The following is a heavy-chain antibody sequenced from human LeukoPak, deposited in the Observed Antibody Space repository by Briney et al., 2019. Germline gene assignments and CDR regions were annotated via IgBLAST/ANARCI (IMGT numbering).Heavy chain of an antibody. CDR1: GYTFTNFG. CDR2: TSPYEDTP. J-gene: IGHJ3*02. D-gene: IGHD1-26*01. V-gene: IGHV1-18*01. CDR3: AKVDPPVIVGARGEAFDI. Sequence: ASVKVSCKASGYTFTNFGITWVRQAPGQGLQWMGWTSPYEDTPRYAQKFQGRVTMTTETSTNTAYMELRSLTSDDTAVYYCAKVDPPVIVGARGEAFDIWGQGTLVTVSS.